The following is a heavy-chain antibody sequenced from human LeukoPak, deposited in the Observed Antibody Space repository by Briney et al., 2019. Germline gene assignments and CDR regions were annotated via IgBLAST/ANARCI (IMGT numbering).Heavy chain of an antibody. CDR3: ARGRRRIGAFDI. Sequence: PSETLSLTCAVYGGSFSGYYWSWIRQPPGKGLEWIGEINHSGSTNYNPSLKSRVTISVDTSKNQFSLKLSSVTAADTAVYYCARGRRRIGAFDIWGQGTMVTVSS. CDR2: INHSGST. J-gene: IGHJ3*02. D-gene: IGHD2-21*01. V-gene: IGHV4-34*01. CDR1: GGSFSGYY.